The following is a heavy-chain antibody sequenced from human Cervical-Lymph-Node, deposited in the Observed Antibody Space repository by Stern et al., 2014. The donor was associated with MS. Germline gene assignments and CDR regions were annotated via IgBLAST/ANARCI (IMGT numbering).Heavy chain of an antibody. D-gene: IGHD6-19*01. CDR1: GFTFSSYA. CDR3: AKDKITYGIAVAGSFDY. V-gene: IGHV3-23*04. CDR2: ISGSGGST. J-gene: IGHJ4*02. Sequence: EVQLEESGGGLVQPGGSLRLSCAASGFTFSSYAMSWVRQAPGKGLEWVSAISGSGGSTYYADSVKGRFTISRDNSKNTLYLQMNSLRAEDTAVYYCAKDKITYGIAVAGSFDYWGQGTLVTVSS.